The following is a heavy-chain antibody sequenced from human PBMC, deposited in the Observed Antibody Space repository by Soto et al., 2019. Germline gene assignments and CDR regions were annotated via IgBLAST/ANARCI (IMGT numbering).Heavy chain of an antibody. CDR3: ARGGGGLGYCSSTSCPYYFDY. CDR1: GYTFTSYG. J-gene: IGHJ4*02. Sequence: QVQLVQSGAEVKKPGASVKVSCKASGYTFTSYGISWVRQAPGQGLEWMGWSSAYNGNTNYAQKLQGRVTMTTDTSTSTDYMELRSLGSDDTAVYYCARGGGGLGYCSSTSCPYYFDYWGQGTLVTVSA. D-gene: IGHD2-2*01. CDR2: SSAYNGNT. V-gene: IGHV1-18*01.